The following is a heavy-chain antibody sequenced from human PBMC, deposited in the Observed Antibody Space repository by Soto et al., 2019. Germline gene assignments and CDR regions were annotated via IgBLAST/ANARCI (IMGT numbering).Heavy chain of an antibody. D-gene: IGHD6-13*01. Sequence: ASVKVSCKASGYTFTSYGISWVRQAPGQGLEWMGWISAYNGNTNYAQKLQGRVTMTTDTSTSTAYMELRSLRSDDTAVYYCARDLEPGEEQQLVGSYYGMDVWGQGTTVTVSS. CDR1: GYTFTSYG. CDR3: ARDLEPGEEQQLVGSYYGMDV. J-gene: IGHJ6*02. V-gene: IGHV1-18*01. CDR2: ISAYNGNT.